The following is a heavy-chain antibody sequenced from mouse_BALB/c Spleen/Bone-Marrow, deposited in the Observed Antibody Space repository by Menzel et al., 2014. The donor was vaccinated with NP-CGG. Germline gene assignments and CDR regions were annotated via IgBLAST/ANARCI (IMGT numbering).Heavy chain of an antibody. Sequence: VQLQQSGPGLVTPSQSLSITCTVSGFSLTGYGINWVRQPPGKGLEWLGMIWGDGNTDYNSALKSRLSISKDNSKSQVFLIMNSLQTDDTARYYCARAPGYDLYYAMDYWGQGTSVTVSS. CDR1: GFSLTGYG. V-gene: IGHV2-6-7*01. CDR3: ARAPGYDLYYAMDY. J-gene: IGHJ4*01. D-gene: IGHD1-2*01. CDR2: IWGDGNT.